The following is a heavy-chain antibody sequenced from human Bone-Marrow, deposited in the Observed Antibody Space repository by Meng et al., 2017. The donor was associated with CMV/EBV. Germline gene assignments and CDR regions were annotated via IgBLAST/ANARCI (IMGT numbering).Heavy chain of an antibody. V-gene: IGHV3-7*01. Sequence: GGSLRLSCVASGFTFSNYWMSWVRQAPGKGLEWVANIKQDGSERYYVDSVKGRFTITRDNAKKSLSLQMNSLRAEDTAVYYCARDEGSSSWNWGFYYYHDYGMDVWGQGTTVTVSS. J-gene: IGHJ6*02. CDR2: IKQDGSER. CDR1: GFTFSNYW. CDR3: ARDEGSSSWNWGFYYYHDYGMDV. D-gene: IGHD6-13*01.